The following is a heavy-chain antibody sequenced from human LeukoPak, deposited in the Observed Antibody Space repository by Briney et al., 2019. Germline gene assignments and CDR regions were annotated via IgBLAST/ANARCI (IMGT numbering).Heavy chain of an antibody. CDR3: ARGRVRWRPDY. J-gene: IGHJ4*02. D-gene: IGHD3-10*01. Sequence: SETLSLTCTVSGGSISSGGYYWSWIRQHPGKGLEWIGYIYYSGSTYYNPSLKSRVTISVDTSKNQFSLRLNSVTAADTAVYYCARGRVRWRPDYWGQGTLVTVSS. CDR1: GGSISSGGYY. V-gene: IGHV4-31*03. CDR2: IYYSGST.